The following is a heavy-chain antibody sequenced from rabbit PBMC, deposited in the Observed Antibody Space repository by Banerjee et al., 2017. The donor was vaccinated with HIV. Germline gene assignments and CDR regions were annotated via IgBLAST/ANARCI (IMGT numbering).Heavy chain of an antibody. V-gene: IGHV1S45*01. CDR2: INTSTGNT. D-gene: IGHD7-1*01. CDR1: GFSFSNKFV. J-gene: IGHJ2*01. Sequence: QEQLVESGGGLVKPEGSLTLTCTASGFSFSNKFVMCWVRQAPGKGLEWIACINTSTGNTVYASWAKGRSTVSKTSSTTVTLQMTSLTAADTATYFCARGGGGYAGYGHGDDAFDPWGQGTLVTVS. CDR3: ARGGGGYAGYGHGDDAFDP.